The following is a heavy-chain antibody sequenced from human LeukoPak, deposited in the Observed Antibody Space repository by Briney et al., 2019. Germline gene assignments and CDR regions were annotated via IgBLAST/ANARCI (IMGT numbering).Heavy chain of an antibody. D-gene: IGHD6-19*01. V-gene: IGHV1-2*06. Sequence: ASVKVSCKASGYTFTGYFLHWVRQAPGQGLEWMGRVNPNRGGTNYAQKFQGRVTMTRDTSISTAYMELSRLRSDDTAVYYCARLIAVAGTGMDYFDYWGQGTLVTVSS. CDR3: ARLIAVAGTGMDYFDY. CDR1: GYTFTGYF. J-gene: IGHJ4*02. CDR2: VNPNRGGT.